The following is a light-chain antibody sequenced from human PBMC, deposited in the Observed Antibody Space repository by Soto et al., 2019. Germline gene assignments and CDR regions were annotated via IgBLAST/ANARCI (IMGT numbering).Light chain of an antibody. CDR1: QSVNNNY. CDR3: QLYDSSRT. J-gene: IGKJ1*01. CDR2: GTS. Sequence: EIVLTQSPGTLSLSPGERATLSCRASQSVNNNYLAWYQQKPGQAPRLLIYGTSRRATGIPDRFSGSGSGTDFTLAISRLEPEDFAIYYCQLYDSSRTFGQGTKVEIK. V-gene: IGKV3-20*01.